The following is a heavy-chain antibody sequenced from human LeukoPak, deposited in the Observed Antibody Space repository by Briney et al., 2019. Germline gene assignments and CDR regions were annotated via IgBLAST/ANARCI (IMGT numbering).Heavy chain of an antibody. Sequence: GGSLRLSCAASGFTFSSYEMNWVRQAPGKGLEWVSYISSSGSTIYYADSVKGRFAISRDNAKNSLYLQMNSLRAEDTAVYYCARHSSTWYSAFDIWGQGTMVTVSS. V-gene: IGHV3-48*03. J-gene: IGHJ3*02. D-gene: IGHD6-13*01. CDR3: ARHSSTWYSAFDI. CDR2: ISSSGSTI. CDR1: GFTFSSYE.